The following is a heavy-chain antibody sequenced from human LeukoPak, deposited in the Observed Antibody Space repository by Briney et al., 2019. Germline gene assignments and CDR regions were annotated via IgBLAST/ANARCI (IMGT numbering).Heavy chain of an antibody. Sequence: GGSLRLSCAASGFSFSTQEMTWVRQAPGKGLEWVSYISSNSRNIYYADSVKGRFTISRDNTRNSVFLQLNSLRVEDTGFYYCARGSYTGFDLYFDHWGQGTLVTVSS. V-gene: IGHV3-48*03. D-gene: IGHD5-12*01. J-gene: IGHJ4*02. CDR2: ISSNSRNI. CDR1: GFSFSTQE. CDR3: ARGSYTGFDLYFDH.